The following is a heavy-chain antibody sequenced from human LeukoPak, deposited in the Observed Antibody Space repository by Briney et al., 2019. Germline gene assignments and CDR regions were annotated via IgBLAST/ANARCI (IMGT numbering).Heavy chain of an antibody. CDR3: ARVPKYYDFWSGHERQFDY. V-gene: IGHV1-18*01. CDR2: ISAYNGNT. CDR1: GYTFTSYG. Sequence: ASVKVSCKASGYTFTSYGISWVRQAPGQGLEWMGWISAYNGNTNYAQKLQGRVTMTTDTSTSTAYMELRSLRSDDTAVYYCARVPKYYDFWSGHERQFDYWGQGTLVTVSS. D-gene: IGHD3-3*01. J-gene: IGHJ4*02.